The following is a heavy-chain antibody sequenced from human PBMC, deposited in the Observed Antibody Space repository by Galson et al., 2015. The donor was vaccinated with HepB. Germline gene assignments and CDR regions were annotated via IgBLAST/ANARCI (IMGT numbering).Heavy chain of an antibody. V-gene: IGHV3-30*18. CDR2: ISYDGSNK. CDR3: AKDGYSGSYGPSGY. CDR1: GFTFSSYG. Sequence: SLRLSCAASGFTFSSYGMHWVRQAPGKGLEWVAVISYDGSNKYYADSVKGRFTISRDNSKNTLYLQMNSLRAEDTAVYYCAKDGYSGSYGPSGYWGQGTLVTVSS. D-gene: IGHD1-26*01. J-gene: IGHJ4*02.